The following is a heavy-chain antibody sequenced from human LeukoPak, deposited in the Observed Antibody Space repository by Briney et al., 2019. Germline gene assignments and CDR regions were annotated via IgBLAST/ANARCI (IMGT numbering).Heavy chain of an antibody. CDR3: ASDPIYSSGWYSLGYFQH. D-gene: IGHD6-19*01. J-gene: IGHJ1*01. Sequence: SETLSLTCTVSGGSISSSSYYWGSIRQPPGKGLEWIGSIYYSGSTYYNPSLKSRVTISVDTSKNQSSLKLSSVTAADTAVYYCASDPIYSSGWYSLGYFQHWGQGTLVTVSS. CDR1: GGSISSSSYY. V-gene: IGHV4-39*01. CDR2: IYYSGST.